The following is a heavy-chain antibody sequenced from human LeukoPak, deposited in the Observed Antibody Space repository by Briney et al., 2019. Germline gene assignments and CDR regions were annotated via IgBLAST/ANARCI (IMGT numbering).Heavy chain of an antibody. CDR1: GFTFSSYW. J-gene: IGHJ1*01. CDR3: AKDKRDYSVLAECFQH. Sequence: PGGSLRLSCAASGFTFSSYWMHWVRQAPGKGLVWVSRITSDGSSTNYADSVKGRFTISRDNAKNTLYLQMNSLRGEDTAVYYCAKDKRDYSVLAECFQHWGQGTLVTVSS. V-gene: IGHV3-74*01. D-gene: IGHD2-15*01. CDR2: ITSDGSST.